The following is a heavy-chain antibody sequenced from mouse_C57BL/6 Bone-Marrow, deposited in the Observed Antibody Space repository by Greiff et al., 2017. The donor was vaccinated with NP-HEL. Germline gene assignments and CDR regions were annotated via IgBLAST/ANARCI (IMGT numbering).Heavy chain of an antibody. Sequence: QVQLQQSGAELVRPGTSVKVSCKASGYAFTNYLIEWVKQRPGQGLEWIGVINPGSGGTNYNEKFKGKATLTADKSSSTAYMQRSSLTSEDSAVYFCAREVATRNYYFDYWGQGTTLTVSS. CDR2: INPGSGGT. CDR3: AREVATRNYYFDY. CDR1: GYAFTNYL. D-gene: IGHD1-1*02. J-gene: IGHJ2*01. V-gene: IGHV1-54*01.